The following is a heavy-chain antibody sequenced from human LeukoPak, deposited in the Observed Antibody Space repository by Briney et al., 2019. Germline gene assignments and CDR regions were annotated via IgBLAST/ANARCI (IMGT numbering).Heavy chain of an antibody. CDR2: ISSSSSYI. CDR3: ARVGGNTLALAPSPFPDYNYYYMDV. V-gene: IGHV3-21*04. J-gene: IGHJ6*03. Sequence: GGSLRLSCAASGFTFSETWMTWVRQAPGKGLEWVSSISSSSSYIYYTDSVKGRFTISRDNAKKSLYLQMNSLRAEDTAVYYCARVGGNTLALAPSPFPDYNYYYMDVWGKGTTVTVSS. CDR1: GFTFSETW. D-gene: IGHD2/OR15-2a*01.